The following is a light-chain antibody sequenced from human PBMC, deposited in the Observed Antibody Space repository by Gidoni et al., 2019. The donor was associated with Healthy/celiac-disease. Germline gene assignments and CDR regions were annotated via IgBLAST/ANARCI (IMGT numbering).Light chain of an antibody. J-gene: IGKJ1*01. Sequence: EIVMTQSPATLSVSPGERATLSCRASQRVSSNLAWYQQKPGQAPRLLIYGASTRATGIPARFSGSGSGTEFTLTISSLQSEAFSVSYCQQYNNWPLWTFGQGTKVEIK. CDR2: GAS. V-gene: IGKV3-15*01. CDR3: QQYNNWPLWT. CDR1: QRVSSN.